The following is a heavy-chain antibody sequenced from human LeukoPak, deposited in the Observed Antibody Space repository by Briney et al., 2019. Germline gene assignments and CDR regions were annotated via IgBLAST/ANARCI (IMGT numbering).Heavy chain of an antibody. CDR2: IYYSGST. D-gene: IGHD6-13*01. CDR3: ASSSSWGTFDY. V-gene: IGHV4-59*08. Sequence: PSETLSLTCAVSGGSISSYYWSWIRQPPGKGLEWIGYIYYSGSTNYNPSLKSRVTISVDTSKNQFSLKLSSVTPADTAAYYCASSSSWGTFDYWGQGTLVTVSS. CDR1: GGSISSYY. J-gene: IGHJ4*02.